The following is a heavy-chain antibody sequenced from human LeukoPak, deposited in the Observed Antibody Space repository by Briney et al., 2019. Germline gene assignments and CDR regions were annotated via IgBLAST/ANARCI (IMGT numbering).Heavy chain of an antibody. CDR3: AELGITMIGGV. CDR2: ISSSGSTI. CDR1: GFSFSSYW. D-gene: IGHD3-10*02. J-gene: IGHJ6*04. V-gene: IGHV3-48*03. Sequence: GGSLRLSCEGSGFSFSSYWMTWVRQAPGKGLEWVSYISSSGSTIYYADSVKGRFTISRDNAKNSLYLQMNSLRAEDTAVYYCAELGITMIGGVWGKGTTVTISS.